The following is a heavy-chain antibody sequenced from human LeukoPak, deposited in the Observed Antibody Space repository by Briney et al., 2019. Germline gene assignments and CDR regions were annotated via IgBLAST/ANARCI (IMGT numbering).Heavy chain of an antibody. Sequence: GGSLRLSCGASGFTFSSYWMKWARQAPGEGVEGVASINHNGNVNYYVDSVRGRFTIARDNAKKSLYLQMSSLSAEDTAVCFCGRGGSLDVWGQGAPVTVSS. CDR1: GFTFSSYW. J-gene: IGHJ6*02. V-gene: IGHV3-7*03. D-gene: IGHD2-15*01. CDR3: GRGGSLDV. CDR2: INHNGNVN.